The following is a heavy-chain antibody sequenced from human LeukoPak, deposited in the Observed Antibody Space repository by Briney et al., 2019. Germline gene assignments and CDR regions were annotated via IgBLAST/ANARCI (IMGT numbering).Heavy chain of an antibody. V-gene: IGHV3-48*03. CDR2: ISSSGSSV. J-gene: IGHJ4*02. Sequence: PGGSLRLSCAASGFTFSSYEMNWVRQAPGKGLEWVSYISSSGSSVYYADSVKGRFTISRDNAKNSLYLQMNSLRAEDTAVYYCARRGGYSGYDDWGQGTLVTVSS. CDR1: GFTFSSYE. CDR3: ARRGGYSGYDD. D-gene: IGHD5-12*01.